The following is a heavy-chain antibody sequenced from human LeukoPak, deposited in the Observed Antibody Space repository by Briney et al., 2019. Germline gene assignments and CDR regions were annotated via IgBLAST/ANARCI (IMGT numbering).Heavy chain of an antibody. CDR1: EFSVGSNY. D-gene: IGHD3-10*01. V-gene: IGHV3-66*01. CDR2: VYTGGSA. Sequence: GGSLRLPCAASEFSVGSNYMTWVRQAPGKGLEWVSVVYTGGSAYYADSVKGRFTISRDNSKNTLYLQMNSLRAEDTAVYYCARGYGSGRRGRAFDIWGQGTMVTVSS. J-gene: IGHJ3*02. CDR3: ARGYGSGRRGRAFDI.